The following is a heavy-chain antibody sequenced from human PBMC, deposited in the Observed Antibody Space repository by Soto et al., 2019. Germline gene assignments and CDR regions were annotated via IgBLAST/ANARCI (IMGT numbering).Heavy chain of an antibody. D-gene: IGHD6-25*01. CDR1: GGSFSGYY. V-gene: IGHV4-34*01. Sequence: QVQLQQWGAGLLKPSETLSLTCAVYGGSFSGYYWSWIRQPPGKGLEWIGEINHSGSTNYNPSLKCRVTISVDTSNNHFSLKLSSVTAADTAVYYCARVKAAGSIPYYYYGMDVWGQGTTVTVSS. CDR2: INHSGST. CDR3: ARVKAAGSIPYYYYGMDV. J-gene: IGHJ6*02.